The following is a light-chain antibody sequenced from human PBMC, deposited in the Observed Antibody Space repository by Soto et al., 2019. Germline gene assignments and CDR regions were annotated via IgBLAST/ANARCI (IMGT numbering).Light chain of an antibody. V-gene: IGKV3-20*01. J-gene: IGKJ1*01. CDR2: GAS. CDR1: QSVSGY. CDR3: QQYGSSGT. Sequence: EIVLTQSPATLSLSPGERATLSCRASQSVSGYLAWYQQKPGQAPRLLIHGASSRATGIPDRFSGSGSGTDFTLTISRLEPEDFAVYYCQQYGSSGTFGQGTKVDIK.